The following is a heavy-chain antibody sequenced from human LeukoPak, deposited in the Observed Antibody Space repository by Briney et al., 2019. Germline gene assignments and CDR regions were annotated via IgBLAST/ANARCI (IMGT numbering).Heavy chain of an antibody. CDR3: ARGDWNSYDY. Sequence: SETLSLTCTVSGGSISSYYWSWIRQPPGKGLEWIGYIYYSGSANYNPSLKSRVTMSVDTSKNQFSLKLSSVTAADTAVYYCARGDWNSYDYWGQGTLVTVSS. D-gene: IGHD2-21*02. CDR1: GGSISSYY. CDR2: IYYSGSA. V-gene: IGHV4-59*12. J-gene: IGHJ4*02.